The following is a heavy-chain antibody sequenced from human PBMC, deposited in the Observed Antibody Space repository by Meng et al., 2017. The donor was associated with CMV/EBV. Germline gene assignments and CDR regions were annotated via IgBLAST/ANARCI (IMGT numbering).Heavy chain of an antibody. V-gene: IGHV1-58*01. J-gene: IGHJ4*02. CDR2: IVVGSGNT. Sequence: SVKVSCKASGFTFTSSAVQWVRQARGQRLEWIGWIVVGSGNTNYAQKFQERVTITRDMSTSTAYMELSSLRSEDTAVYYCAKGGEGYSYGYDYWGQGTLVTVSS. CDR3: AKGGEGYSYGYDY. CDR1: GFTFTSSA. D-gene: IGHD5-18*01.